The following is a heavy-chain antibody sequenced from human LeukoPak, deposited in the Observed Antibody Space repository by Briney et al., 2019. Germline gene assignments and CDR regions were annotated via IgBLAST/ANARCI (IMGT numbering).Heavy chain of an antibody. J-gene: IGHJ4*02. CDR3: ARGTLLNYLDY. CDR1: GDSISSGGFY. D-gene: IGHD3/OR15-3a*01. Sequence: SETLSLTCTVSGDSISSGGFYWSWIRQRSGKGLEWVAYIKYNGDTFYNPSLKSRLTISRDTSKNLFSLILTSVTAADSALYFCARGTLLNYLDYWGQGALVTVSS. V-gene: IGHV4-31*03. CDR2: IKYNGDT.